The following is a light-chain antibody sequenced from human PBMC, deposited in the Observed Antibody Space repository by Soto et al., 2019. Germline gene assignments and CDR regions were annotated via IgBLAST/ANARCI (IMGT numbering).Light chain of an antibody. CDR2: AAS. J-gene: IGKJ4*01. CDR1: QSVSTN. CDR3: QQDERDSS. V-gene: IGKV3-15*01. Sequence: ETVMTHSPATLSASPGERATLSCRASQSVSTNLAWYQQTPGQAPMLLIYAASIKATGIPARFSGSGSGTEFTLTISSLQSEGFAVYLCQQDERDSSFGGGPRVEIK.